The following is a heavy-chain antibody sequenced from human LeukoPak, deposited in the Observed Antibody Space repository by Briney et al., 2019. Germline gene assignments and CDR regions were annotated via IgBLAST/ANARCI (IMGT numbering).Heavy chain of an antibody. J-gene: IGHJ4*02. D-gene: IGHD2-21*01. Sequence: GGSLRLSCAGSGFTFSNAWMNWVRQAPGKGLEWAGRIKSKPDGGTTDYAALVKGRFTISRDDSKNIVYLQMNSLKAEDTAVYYCATGGLGLDYWGQGTLVTVSS. CDR1: GFTFSNAW. CDR2: IKSKPDGGTT. V-gene: IGHV3-15*01. CDR3: ATGGLGLDY.